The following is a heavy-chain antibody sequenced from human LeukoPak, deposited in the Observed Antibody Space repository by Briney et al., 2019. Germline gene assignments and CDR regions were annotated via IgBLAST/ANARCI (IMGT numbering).Heavy chain of an antibody. D-gene: IGHD2-2*01. J-gene: IGHJ4*02. CDR2: ISSASSYI. Sequence: GGSLRLSCAAFGFTVSSNYMSWVRQAPGKGLEWVSSISSASSYIYYADSVKGRFTISRDNAKNSLFLQMNNLRAEDTAVYYCANHLACGSPTCPSFDSWGQGTLVTVPS. CDR1: GFTVSSNY. CDR3: ANHLACGSPTCPSFDS. V-gene: IGHV3-21*01.